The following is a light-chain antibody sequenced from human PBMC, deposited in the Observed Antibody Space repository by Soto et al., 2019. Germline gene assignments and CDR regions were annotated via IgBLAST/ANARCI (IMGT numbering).Light chain of an antibody. J-gene: IGLJ1*01. Sequence: QSALTQPASVSGSPGQSITISCSGTSSNIGGYNVVSWYQQHPGKAPKVIIYEDIKRPSGVSNRFSGSISGTTASLTISGLQADDEADYYCCSYVGATTYVFGSGTKVTVL. CDR2: EDI. V-gene: IGLV2-23*01. CDR1: SSNIGGYNV. CDR3: CSYVGATTYV.